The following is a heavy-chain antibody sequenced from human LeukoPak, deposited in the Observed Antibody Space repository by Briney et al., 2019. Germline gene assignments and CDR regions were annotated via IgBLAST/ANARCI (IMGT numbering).Heavy chain of an antibody. CDR1: GYTFTGYY. CDR2: INPNSGGT. Sequence: GASVKVSCKASGYTFTGYYMHWVRQAPGQGLEWMGWINPNSGGTSYTQKFQGRVTMTRDTSTSTVYMELSSLRSEDTAVYYCARVKSYYYDTSDKDAFDIWGQGTMVTVSS. CDR3: ARVKSYYYDTSDKDAFDI. D-gene: IGHD3-22*01. V-gene: IGHV1-2*02. J-gene: IGHJ3*02.